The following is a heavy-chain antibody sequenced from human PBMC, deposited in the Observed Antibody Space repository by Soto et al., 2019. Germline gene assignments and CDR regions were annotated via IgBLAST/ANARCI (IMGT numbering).Heavy chain of an antibody. Sequence: EVQLVESGGGLVQPGGSLRLSCAASGFTFNTSWMSWVRRAPGKGLEWVAHMNQHGSEKYYVDSVKGRFTISGDDAKNSLYLQMNSLGAEDTAVYYCVSWARSSYWGQGTLVTVSS. D-gene: IGHD3-16*01. CDR1: GFTFNTSW. J-gene: IGHJ4*02. V-gene: IGHV3-7*05. CDR3: VSWARSSY. CDR2: MNQHGSEK.